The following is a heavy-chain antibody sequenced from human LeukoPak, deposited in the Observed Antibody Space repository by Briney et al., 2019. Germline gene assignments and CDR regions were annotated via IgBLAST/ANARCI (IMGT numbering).Heavy chain of an antibody. CDR2: ISGSGGST. J-gene: IGHJ4*02. D-gene: IGHD2-2*02. Sequence: PGGSLRFSCVEPGFSFGRYGMSWGRQAPGKGLEWVSAISGSGGSTYYADSVKGRFTISRDKSKNTLYPQMNSLRAEDTAVYYCAKDLHTRSSLVPFDYWGQGTLVAVSS. CDR3: AKDLHTRSSLVPFDY. V-gene: IGHV3-23*01. CDR1: GFSFGRYG.